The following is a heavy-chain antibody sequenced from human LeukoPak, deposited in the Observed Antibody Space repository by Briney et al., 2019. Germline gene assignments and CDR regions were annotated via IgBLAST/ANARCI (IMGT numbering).Heavy chain of an antibody. CDR3: ARGYDYGGNSVPNYYGMDV. V-gene: IGHV3-66*01. D-gene: IGHD4-23*01. Sequence: GGSQRLSCAASGFTVSSNYMSWVRQAPGKGLEWVSVIYSGGSTYYADSVKGRFTISRDNSKNTLYLQMNSLRAEDTAVYYCARGYDYGGNSVPNYYGMDVWGQGTTVTVSS. CDR1: GFTVSSNY. J-gene: IGHJ6*02. CDR2: IYSGGST.